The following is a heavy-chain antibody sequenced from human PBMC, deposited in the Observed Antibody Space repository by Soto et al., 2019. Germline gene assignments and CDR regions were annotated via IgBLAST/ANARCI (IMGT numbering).Heavy chain of an antibody. D-gene: IGHD3-22*01. J-gene: IGHJ3*02. Sequence: ASVKVSCKASGFTFTSSAVQWVRQARGQRLEWIGWIVVGSGNTNYAQKFKERVTITRDMSTSTDYMEMSSLRSEDTAVYYCAALGDYDSSGYSSNAFDIWG. CDR2: IVVGSGNT. V-gene: IGHV1-58*01. CDR3: AALGDYDSSGYSSNAFDI. CDR1: GFTFTSSA.